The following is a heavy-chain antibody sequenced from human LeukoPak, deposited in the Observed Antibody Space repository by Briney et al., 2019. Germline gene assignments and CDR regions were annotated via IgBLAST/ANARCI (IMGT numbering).Heavy chain of an antibody. CDR2: IYTSGSP. CDR1: GGSISSGSYY. J-gene: IGHJ5*02. CDR3: ARSRESFGVIIPSWFDP. V-gene: IGHV4-61*02. D-gene: IGHD3-3*01. Sequence: SETLSLTCTVSGGSISSGSYYWSWIRQPAGKGLEWIGRIYTSGSPNYNPSLKSRVTISVDTSKNQFSLKLSSVTAADTAVYYCARSRESFGVIIPSWFDPWGQGTLVTVSS.